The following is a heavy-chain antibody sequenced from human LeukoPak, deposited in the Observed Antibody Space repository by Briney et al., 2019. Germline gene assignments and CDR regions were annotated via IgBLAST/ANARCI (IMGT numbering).Heavy chain of an antibody. CDR1: GFSFNRYT. CDR3: ALGLVTDY. CDR2: IYSGGSI. D-gene: IGHD3-9*01. V-gene: IGHV3-66*01. J-gene: IGHJ4*02. Sequence: GGSLRLSCAASGFSFNRYTMNWVRQAPGKGLEWVSVIYSGGSIYYADSVKGRFTISRDNSKNTLYLQMNSLRVEDTAVYYCALGLVTDYWGQGTLVTVSS.